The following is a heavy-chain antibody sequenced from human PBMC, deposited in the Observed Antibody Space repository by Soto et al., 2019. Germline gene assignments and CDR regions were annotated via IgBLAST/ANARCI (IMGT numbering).Heavy chain of an antibody. J-gene: IGHJ4*02. D-gene: IGHD6-13*01. CDR2: IWYDGSHK. Sequence: QVQLVESGGGVVQPGRSLRLSCAASGFTFRSHGMHWVRQAPGKGLEGVAIIWYDGSHKYYADSVKGRFTISRDNSKNTLYLQMNSLRAEDTAVYYCARDLGAAAGPDYCGQGTLVTVSS. CDR1: GFTFRSHG. V-gene: IGHV3-33*01. CDR3: ARDLGAAAGPDY.